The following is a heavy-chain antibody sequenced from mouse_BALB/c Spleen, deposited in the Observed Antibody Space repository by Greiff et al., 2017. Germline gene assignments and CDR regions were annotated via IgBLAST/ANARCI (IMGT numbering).Heavy chain of an antibody. V-gene: IGHV2-9*02. CDR1: GFSLTSYG. CDR2: IWAGGST. CDR3: ARSLENLYAMDY. J-gene: IGHJ4*01. Sequence: VKLVESGPGLVAPSQSLSITCTVSGFSLTSYGVHWVRQPPGKGLEWLGVIWAGGSTNYNSALMSRLSISKDNSKSQVFLKMNSLQTDDTAMYYSARSLENLYAMDYWGQGTSVTVSS.